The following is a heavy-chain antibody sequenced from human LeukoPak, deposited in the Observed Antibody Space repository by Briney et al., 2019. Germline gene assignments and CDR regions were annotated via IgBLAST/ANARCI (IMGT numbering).Heavy chain of an antibody. D-gene: IGHD3-3*01. CDR2: ISYDGSNK. Sequence: PGGSLRLSCAASGFTFSSYGMPWVRQAPGKGLEWVAVISYDGSNKYYADSVKGRFTISRDNSKNTLYLQMNSLRAEDTAVYYCAKGGRFLEWLLSLKGDYFDYWGQGTLVTVSS. V-gene: IGHV3-30*18. CDR3: AKGGRFLEWLLSLKGDYFDY. CDR1: GFTFSSYG. J-gene: IGHJ4*02.